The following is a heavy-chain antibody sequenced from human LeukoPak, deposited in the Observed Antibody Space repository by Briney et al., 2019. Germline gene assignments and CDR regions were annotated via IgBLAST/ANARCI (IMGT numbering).Heavy chain of an antibody. V-gene: IGHV6-1*01. J-gene: IGHJ4*02. CDR3: ARDRHHGDSRFGY. CDR1: GDSVSSNSGA. Sequence: SQTLSLTCAISGDSVSSNSGAWTWIRQSPSRGLEWLGRTYYRSKWYNDYAVSVKSRITINPDTSKNQFSLQLNSVTPEDTAVYYCARDRHHGDSRFGYWGQGTLVTVSS. D-gene: IGHD4-17*01. CDR2: TYYRSKWYN.